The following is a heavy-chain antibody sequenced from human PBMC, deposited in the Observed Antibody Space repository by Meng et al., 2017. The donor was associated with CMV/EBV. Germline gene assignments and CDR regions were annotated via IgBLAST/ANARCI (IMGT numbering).Heavy chain of an antibody. CDR3: ARVLRYCSGGSCYSGGYYFDY. Sequence: SETLSLTCTVSGYSISSGYYWGWIRQPPGKGLEWIGSIYHSGSTYYNPSLKSRVTISVDTSKNQFSLKLSSVTAADTAVYYCARVLRYCSGGSCYSGGYYFDYWGQGTLVTVSS. D-gene: IGHD2-15*01. V-gene: IGHV4-38-2*02. CDR1: GYSISSGYY. J-gene: IGHJ4*02. CDR2: IYHSGST.